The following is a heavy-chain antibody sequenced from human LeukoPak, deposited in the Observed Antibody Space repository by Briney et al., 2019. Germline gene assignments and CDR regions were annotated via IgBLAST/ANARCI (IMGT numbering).Heavy chain of an antibody. CDR2: IYYSGST. J-gene: IGHJ4*02. CDR1: GGSISSGGYS. Sequence: SETLSLTCTVSGGSISSGGYSWSWIRQHPGKGLEWIGYIYYSGSTYYNPSLKSRVTISVDTSKNQFSLKLSSVTAADTAVYYCARGGGYGDSEYWGQGTLVTVSS. D-gene: IGHD4-17*01. CDR3: ARGGGYGDSEY. V-gene: IGHV4-31*03.